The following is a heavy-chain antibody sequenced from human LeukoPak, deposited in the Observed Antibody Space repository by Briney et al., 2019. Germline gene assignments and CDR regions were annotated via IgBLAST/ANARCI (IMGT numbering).Heavy chain of an antibody. CDR2: IHYSGST. Sequence: SETLCLTCSVSGGSITTSTYFWGWIRQPPGKGLEWIGTIHYSGSTYYDPSLKSRVTISIDTSKNQFSLKLSSVTAADTAVYYCARVPLLRRFDPWGQGTLVIVSS. CDR3: ARVPLLRRFDP. V-gene: IGHV4-39*07. CDR1: GGSITTSTYF. J-gene: IGHJ5*02.